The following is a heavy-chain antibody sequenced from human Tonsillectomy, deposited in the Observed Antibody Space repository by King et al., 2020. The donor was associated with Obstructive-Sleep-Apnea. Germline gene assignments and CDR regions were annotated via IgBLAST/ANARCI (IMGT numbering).Heavy chain of an antibody. Sequence: VQLVESGGGLVQPGGSLRLSCAASGFTFSSYWMHWVRPAPGKGLVWVSSINSDGSSTSYADPVKGRFTISIDNANNTLYLQMNSLGAEDTAVYYCDAGSYYYGMDVWGQGTTVTVSS. D-gene: IGHD1-26*01. CDR1: GFTFSSYW. CDR3: DAGSYYYGMDV. V-gene: IGHV3-74*01. CDR2: INSDGSST. J-gene: IGHJ6*02.